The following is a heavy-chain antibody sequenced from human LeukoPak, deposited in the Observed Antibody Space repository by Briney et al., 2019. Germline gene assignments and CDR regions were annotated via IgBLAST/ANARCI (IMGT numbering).Heavy chain of an antibody. CDR1: GFTFSSYW. V-gene: IGHV3-74*01. D-gene: IGHD3-16*01. J-gene: IGHJ4*02. Sequence: GGSLRLSCAASGFTFSSYWMHGVRQAPGKGLVWVSRINSDGSSTNYADSVKGRFTISRDNAKNTLYLQMNSLRAEDTAVYHCARDTAGIGVDYWGQGTLVTVSS. CDR3: ARDTAGIGVDY. CDR2: INSDGSST.